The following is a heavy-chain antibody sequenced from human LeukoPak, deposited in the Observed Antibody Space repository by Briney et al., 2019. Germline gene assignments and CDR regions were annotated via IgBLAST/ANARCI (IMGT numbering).Heavy chain of an antibody. J-gene: IGHJ5*02. CDR2: INWNGGST. D-gene: IGHD3-22*01. CDR3: ARVRLTTNSFDP. Sequence: GGSLRLSCAASGFTFYDYGMSWVRQAPGKGLEWVSGINWNGGSTGYADSVKGRFTISRDNAKNSLYLQMNSLRAEDTALYHCARVRLTTNSFDPWGQGTLVTVSS. CDR1: GFTFYDYG. V-gene: IGHV3-20*01.